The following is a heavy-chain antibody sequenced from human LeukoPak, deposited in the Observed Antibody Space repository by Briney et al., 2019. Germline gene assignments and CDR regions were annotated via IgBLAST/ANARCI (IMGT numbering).Heavy chain of an antibody. Sequence: HGGSLRLSCAASGFTFSSYWMSCVRQAPGKGLEWVANIKQDGSEKYYVDSVKGRFTISRDNAKNSLYLQMNSLRAEDTAVYYCARVDGDYSDAFDIWGQGTMVTVSS. J-gene: IGHJ3*02. CDR3: ARVDGDYSDAFDI. CDR1: GFTFSSYW. CDR2: IKQDGSEK. D-gene: IGHD4-17*01. V-gene: IGHV3-7*01.